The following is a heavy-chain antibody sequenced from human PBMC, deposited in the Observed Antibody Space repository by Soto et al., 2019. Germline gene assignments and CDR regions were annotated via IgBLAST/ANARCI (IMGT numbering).Heavy chain of an antibody. D-gene: IGHD4-17*01. CDR2: ISYDGSNK. CDR3: ARHDYGGKGAHYYGMDV. J-gene: IGHJ6*02. CDR1: GFTFSSYG. Sequence: GGSLRLSCAASGFTFSSYGMHWVRQAPGKGLEWVAVISYDGSNKYYADSVKGRFTISRDNSNNTLYLQMNSLRSEDTAVYYCARHDYGGKGAHYYGMDVRGQGTTVTVSS. V-gene: IGHV3-30*03.